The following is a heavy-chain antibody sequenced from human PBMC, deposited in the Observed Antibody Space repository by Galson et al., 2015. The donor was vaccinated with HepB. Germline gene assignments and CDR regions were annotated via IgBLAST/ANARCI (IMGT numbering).Heavy chain of an antibody. CDR1: GFTFVNYW. CDR3: ARESGPTGNDY. V-gene: IGHV3-7*05. Sequence: SLRLSCAGSGFTFVNYWLCWVRQAPGKGLEWVANVKQDGSEKYYVDSVKGRFTISRDNAKNSLYLQMNSLRAEDTAIYYCARESGPTGNDYWGQGTLVTVSS. CDR2: VKQDGSEK. D-gene: IGHD1-14*01. J-gene: IGHJ4*02.